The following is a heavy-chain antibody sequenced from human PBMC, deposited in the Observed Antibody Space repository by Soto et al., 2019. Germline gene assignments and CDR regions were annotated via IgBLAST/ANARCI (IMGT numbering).Heavy chain of an antibody. J-gene: IGHJ2*01. D-gene: IGHD2-2*01. V-gene: IGHV1-18*01. CDR1: GYTFTNYG. Sequence: QVQLVQSGDEVKKPGASVKVSCKASGYTFTNYGISWVRQAPGQGLEWMGWISPYNGNTKYPQKLQGRVTMTTDTSTRTAYMELRSLRSDDTAVYFCARDGDRCTSTRCSPWPDTHFDLWGRGTVVTVSS. CDR2: ISPYNGNT. CDR3: ARDGDRCTSTRCSPWPDTHFDL.